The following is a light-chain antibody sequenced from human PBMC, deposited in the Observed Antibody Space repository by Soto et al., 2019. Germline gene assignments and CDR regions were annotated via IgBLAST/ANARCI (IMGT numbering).Light chain of an antibody. J-gene: IGKJ5*01. CDR2: DAS. CDR3: QQYDILPIT. CDR1: QDINIY. Sequence: DIQMTQAPSSLFGSVGDRVTITCQATQDINIYLNWYQQKPGKAPNLLIYDASNLEIGVPSRSSGSGSGSHFTFTISSLQTEDIGTYYCQQYDILPITFGRGTRLEI. V-gene: IGKV1-33*01.